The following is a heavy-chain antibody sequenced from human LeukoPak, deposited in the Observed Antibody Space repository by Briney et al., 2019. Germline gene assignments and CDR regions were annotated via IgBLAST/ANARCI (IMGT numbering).Heavy chain of an antibody. CDR3: ARAVAGTVFDY. CDR1: GGSFSGYY. J-gene: IGHJ4*02. V-gene: IGHV4-34*01. Sequence: SETLSLTCAVYGGSFSGYYWSWIRQPPGKGLEWIGEINQSGSTNYNPSLKSRVTISVDTSKNQFSLKLSSVTAADTAVYYCARAVAGTVFDYWGQGTLVTVSS. CDR2: INQSGST. D-gene: IGHD6-19*01.